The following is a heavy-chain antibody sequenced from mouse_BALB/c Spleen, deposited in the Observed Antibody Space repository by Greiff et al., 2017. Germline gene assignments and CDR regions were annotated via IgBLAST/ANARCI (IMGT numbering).Heavy chain of an antibody. CDR1: GYSITSGYY. D-gene: IGHD2-4*01. CDR3: ARGDYDRAYAMDY. V-gene: IGHV3-6*02. CDR2: ISYDGSN. J-gene: IGHJ4*01. Sequence: EVQLQESGPGLVKPSQSLSLTCSVTGYSITSGYYWNWIRQFPGNKLEWMGYISYDGSNNYNPSLKNRISITRDTSKNQFFLKLNSVTTEDTATYYCARGDYDRAYAMDYWGQGTSVTVSS.